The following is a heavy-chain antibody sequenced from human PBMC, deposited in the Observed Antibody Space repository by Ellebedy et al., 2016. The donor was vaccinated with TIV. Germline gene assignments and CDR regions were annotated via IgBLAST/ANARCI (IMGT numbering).Heavy chain of an antibody. CDR3: AKLGVVIRGDY. CDR1: GFSFSSYW. CDR2: IKQEGYEQ. D-gene: IGHD3-10*01. Sequence: GESLKISCVASGFSFSSYWMSWVRQTPGKGLEWVASIKQEGYEQSYVDSVEGRFTISRDNSKSMLYLQMNNLRTEDTALYYCAKLGVVIRGDYWGQGTLVTVSS. J-gene: IGHJ1*01. V-gene: IGHV3-7*01.